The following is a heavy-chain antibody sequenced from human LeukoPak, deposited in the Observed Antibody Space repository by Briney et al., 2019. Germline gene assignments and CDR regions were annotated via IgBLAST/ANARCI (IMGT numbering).Heavy chain of an antibody. CDR2: IYYSGST. CDR1: GGSISSGGYY. CDR3: ARTLLGDGAFDI. J-gene: IGHJ3*02. Sequence: SQTLSLTCTVSGGSISSGGYYWSWIRQHPGKGLGWIGYIYYSGSTYYSPSLKSRVTISVDTSKNQFSLKLSSVTAADTAVYYCARTLLGDGAFDIWGQGTMVTVSS. V-gene: IGHV4-31*03. D-gene: IGHD3-10*01.